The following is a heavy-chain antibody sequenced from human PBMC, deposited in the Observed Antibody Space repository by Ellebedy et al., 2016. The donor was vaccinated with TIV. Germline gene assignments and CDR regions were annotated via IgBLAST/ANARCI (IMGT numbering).Heavy chain of an antibody. CDR3: ARGDNYYFDSSGYYYSY. CDR1: GYTFTSYF. V-gene: IGHV1-46*01. CDR2: INPTSGSS. Sequence: ASVKVSCKASGYTFTSYFLYWVRQAPGQGLEWMGIINPTSGSSNYAQKFQGRVTMTRDTSTSTVYMELISLRSEDTAVYYCARGDNYYFDSSGYYYSYWGQGTLVTVSS. D-gene: IGHD3-22*01. J-gene: IGHJ4*02.